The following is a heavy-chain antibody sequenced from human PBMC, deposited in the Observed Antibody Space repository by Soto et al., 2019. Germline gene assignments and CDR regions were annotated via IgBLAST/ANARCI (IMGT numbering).Heavy chain of an antibody. CDR3: ARDSPGGNTLDN. CDR2: IYDSGST. CDR1: GGSISSYY. Sequence: SETLSLTCSVSGGSISSYYWSWIRQPPGKGLEWIGYIYDSGSTNYNPSLKSRVTISVDTSKNQFSLKMSSVTAADTAVYYCARDSPGGNTLDNWGQGTLVTVSS. V-gene: IGHV4-59*01. D-gene: IGHD2-15*01. J-gene: IGHJ4*02.